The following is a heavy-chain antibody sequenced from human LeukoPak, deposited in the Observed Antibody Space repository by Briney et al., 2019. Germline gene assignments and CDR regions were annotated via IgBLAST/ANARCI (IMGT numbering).Heavy chain of an antibody. D-gene: IGHD3-22*01. CDR1: GGSISSYY. CDR2: IYTSGST. Sequence: SETLSLTCTVSGGSISSYYWSWIRQPAGKGLEWIGRIYTSGSTNYNPSLKSRVTMSVDTSKNQFSLKLSSVTAADTAVYYCARELYYYDSSGYYPDYWGQGTLVTVSS. CDR3: ARELYYYDSSGYYPDY. J-gene: IGHJ4*02. V-gene: IGHV4-4*07.